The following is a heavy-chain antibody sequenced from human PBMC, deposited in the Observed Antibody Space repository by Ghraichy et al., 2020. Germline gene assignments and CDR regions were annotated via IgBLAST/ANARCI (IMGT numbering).Heavy chain of an antibody. D-gene: IGHD2-15*01. Sequence: GGSLRLSCAASGFTFSDYYMSWIRQAPGKGLEWVSYISSSGSTIYYADSVKGRFTISRDNAKNSLYLQMNSLRAEDTAVYYCARGVTVVVAARGAFDIWGQGTMVTVSS. CDR3: ARGVTVVVAARGAFDI. CDR2: ISSSGSTI. J-gene: IGHJ3*02. V-gene: IGHV3-11*04. CDR1: GFTFSDYY.